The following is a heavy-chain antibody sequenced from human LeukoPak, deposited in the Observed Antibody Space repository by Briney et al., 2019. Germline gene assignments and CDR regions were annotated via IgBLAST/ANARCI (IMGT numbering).Heavy chain of an antibody. D-gene: IGHD5-24*01. Sequence: GGSLRLSCAGSGFTFSSYWMNWVRQAPGKGLEGVATIKQDGSEKYYVDSVKGRFTISRYHAKNSVYLQMKNLRAEDTAIYYCTRVGYIDEGIDYWGQGTLVTVSS. CDR2: IKQDGSEK. V-gene: IGHV3-7*04. CDR1: GFTFSSYW. J-gene: IGHJ4*02. CDR3: TRVGYIDEGIDY.